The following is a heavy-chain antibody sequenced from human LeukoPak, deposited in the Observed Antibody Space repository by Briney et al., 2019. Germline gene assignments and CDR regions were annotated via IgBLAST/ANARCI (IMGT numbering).Heavy chain of an antibody. CDR3: ARHNGIGSNSWFPSE. CDR1: GYNFANYW. V-gene: IGHV5-51*01. J-gene: IGHJ4*02. D-gene: IGHD2-2*01. CDR2: IFPADSHT. Sequence: GESLKISCKGSGYNFANYWIGWVRQVPGKGLEWMGFIFPADSHTTYSPSFQGQVTISADKPVSAAYLQWTSLKVSDSGIYYCARHNGIGSNSWFPSEWGQGTLVTVSS.